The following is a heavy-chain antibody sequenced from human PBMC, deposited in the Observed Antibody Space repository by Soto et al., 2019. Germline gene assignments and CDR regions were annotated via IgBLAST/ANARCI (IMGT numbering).Heavy chain of an antibody. CDR1: GYTFTSYG. D-gene: IGHD6-13*01. CDR2: ISAYNGNT. J-gene: IGHJ4*02. Sequence: QVQLVQSGAEVKKPGASVKVSCKASGYTFTSYGISWVRQAPGQGLEWMGWISAYNGNTKYAQKFQGRVTMTTDTSTSTAYMEVRSLRPDDTAVDYCARDAAAGLNDYWGQGTLVTVSS. CDR3: ARDAAAGLNDY. V-gene: IGHV1-18*01.